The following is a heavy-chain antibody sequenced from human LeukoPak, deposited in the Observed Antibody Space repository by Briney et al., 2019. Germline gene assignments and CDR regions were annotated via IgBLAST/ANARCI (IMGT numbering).Heavy chain of an antibody. D-gene: IGHD6-6*01. CDR1: GGSISSYY. Sequence: SETLSLTCTVSGGSISSYYWSWIRQPPGKGLEWIGYIYYSGSTNYNPSLKTRVTISVDTPKNQFSLKLRSVTAADTAVYYCARGGYSRSFGRYLDLWGRGTLVTVSS. CDR3: ARGGYSRSFGRYLDL. J-gene: IGHJ2*01. CDR2: IYYSGST. V-gene: IGHV4-59*01.